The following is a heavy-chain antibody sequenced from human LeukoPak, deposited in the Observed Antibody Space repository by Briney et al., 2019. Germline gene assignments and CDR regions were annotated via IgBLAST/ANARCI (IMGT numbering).Heavy chain of an antibody. D-gene: IGHD4-17*01. CDR3: ARGPEDGDLGY. CDR2: INHSGST. Sequence: SETLSLTCAVYGGSFSGYYWSWIRQPPGKGLEWIGEINHSGSTNYNPSLKSRVTISVDTSKNQFSLKLSSVTAADTAVYYCARGPEDGDLGYWGQGTLVTVSS. CDR1: GGSFSGYY. J-gene: IGHJ4*02. V-gene: IGHV4-34*01.